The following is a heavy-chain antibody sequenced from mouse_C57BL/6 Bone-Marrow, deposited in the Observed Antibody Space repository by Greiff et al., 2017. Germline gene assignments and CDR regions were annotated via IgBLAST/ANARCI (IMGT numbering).Heavy chain of an antibody. J-gene: IGHJ2*01. V-gene: IGHV1-50*01. CDR3: ARGGGNYPFDY. CDR1: GYTFTSYW. Sequence: QVQLQQPGAELVKPGASVKLSCKASGYTFTSYWMQWVKQRPGQGLEWIGEIDPSDSYTNYNQKFKGKATLTVDTSSSTAYMQLSSLASEDSAVYYCARGGGNYPFDYWGQGTTLTVSS. D-gene: IGHD2-1*01. CDR2: IDPSDSYT.